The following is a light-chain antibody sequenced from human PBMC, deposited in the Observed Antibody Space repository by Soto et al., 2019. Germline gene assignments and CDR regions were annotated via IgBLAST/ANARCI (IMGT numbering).Light chain of an antibody. Sequence: QSVLTQPPSASGTPGQRVTMSCSGSSSNIGKNSVHWYRQLPGTAPELLIYNNNQWSSGVPDRFSGSKSGTSASLAITGLQAEDEADYYCQSFDSSLSVVVFGGGTKLTVL. CDR3: QSFDSSLSVVV. CDR1: SSNIGKNS. V-gene: IGLV1-44*01. J-gene: IGLJ2*01. CDR2: NNN.